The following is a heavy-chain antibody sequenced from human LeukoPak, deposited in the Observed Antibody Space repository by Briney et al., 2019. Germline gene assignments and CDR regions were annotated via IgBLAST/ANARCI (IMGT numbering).Heavy chain of an antibody. D-gene: IGHD2-8*01. V-gene: IGHV4-34*01. CDR3: ARVQYESLDYYYYRDV. Sequence: SETLSLTCALYVGSFTYYYWGWMRQSPGKGRECIGEINHRGSTHYNPSLESRVTLLVEPSKNQSSLKLTSVAAPDTAVLYLARVQYESLDYYYYRDVGGKGTTISVSS. CDR2: INHRGST. J-gene: IGHJ6*03. CDR1: VGSFTYYY.